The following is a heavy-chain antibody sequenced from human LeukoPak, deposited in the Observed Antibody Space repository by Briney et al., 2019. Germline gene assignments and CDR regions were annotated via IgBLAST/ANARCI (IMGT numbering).Heavy chain of an antibody. CDR2: IYNDGRT. CDR3: ARGLFLSGYLDAFDI. Sequence: PGGSLRLSCAACGFTVNNKYMTWVRQAPGKGLEWVSLIYNDGRTYYADSVKGRCTISRDNLKNVLYLQMNSLKVEDTALYYCARGLFLSGYLDAFDIWGQGTVVTVSS. CDR1: GFTVNNKY. V-gene: IGHV3-53*01. D-gene: IGHD3-22*01. J-gene: IGHJ3*02.